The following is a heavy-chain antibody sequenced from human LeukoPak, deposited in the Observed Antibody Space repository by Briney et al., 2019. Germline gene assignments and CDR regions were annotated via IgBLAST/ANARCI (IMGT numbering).Heavy chain of an antibody. CDR3: ARGRQEVSMIVVVMTAVSYYLDV. J-gene: IGHJ6*03. CDR1: GGSLSGYY. D-gene: IGHD3-22*01. Sequence: PSETLSLTCAVYGGSLSGYYWTWIRQAPGKGLEWIGEINPSGRISYNPSLKSRLTISVDASKNQFSLNLRSLTAADTAVYYCARGRQEVSMIVVVMTAVSYYLDVWGKGTTVTVS. V-gene: IGHV4-34*01. CDR2: INPSGRI.